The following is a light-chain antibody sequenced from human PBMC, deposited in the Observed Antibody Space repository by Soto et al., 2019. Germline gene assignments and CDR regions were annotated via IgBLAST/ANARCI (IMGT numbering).Light chain of an antibody. CDR2: GAS. Sequence: AIQMTQSPSSLSASVGDRVTITCRASQDISDDMGWYQQTPGKAPKLLISGASRLQSGVPSRFSGSGSGAAFTLNITSLRPEDSATYYCLQNHNSPRTFGQGTQVEI. V-gene: IGKV1-6*01. J-gene: IGKJ1*01. CDR1: QDISDD. CDR3: LQNHNSPRT.